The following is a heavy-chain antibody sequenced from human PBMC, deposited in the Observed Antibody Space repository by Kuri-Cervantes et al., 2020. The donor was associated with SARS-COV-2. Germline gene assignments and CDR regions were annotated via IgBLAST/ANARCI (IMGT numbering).Heavy chain of an antibody. CDR2: SRNKANSYTT. Sequence: GESLKISCAASGFTFSDHYMDWVRQAPGKGLEWVGRSRNKANSYTTEYAASVKGRFTISRDDSKDSLYLQMNSLKTEDTAVYYCARVTGYGDYWGQGTLVTVSS. V-gene: IGHV3-72*01. J-gene: IGHJ4*02. CDR3: ARVTGYGDY. CDR1: GFTFSDHY. D-gene: IGHD5-12*01.